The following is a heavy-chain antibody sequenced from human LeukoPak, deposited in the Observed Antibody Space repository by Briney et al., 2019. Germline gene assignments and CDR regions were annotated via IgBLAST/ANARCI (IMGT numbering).Heavy chain of an antibody. J-gene: IGHJ4*02. Sequence: PSGTLSLTCAVSGVSITTNTWWSWVRQPPGQGLEWTGEIFHSESTNYNPSLKSRLSISLDKSKNHFSLRLTSVTAADTAVYYCAREIFGARAFEYWGPGILVTVSS. CDR1: GVSITTNTW. D-gene: IGHD3-3*01. CDR3: AREIFGARAFEY. CDR2: IFHSEST. V-gene: IGHV4-4*02.